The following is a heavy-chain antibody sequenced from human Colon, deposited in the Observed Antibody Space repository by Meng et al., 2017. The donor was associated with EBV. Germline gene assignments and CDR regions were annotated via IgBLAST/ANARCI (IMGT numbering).Heavy chain of an antibody. V-gene: IGHV4-4*02. CDR1: VCSIRTSCC. J-gene: IGHJ4*02. CDR2: TYRGGGT. D-gene: IGHD2-2*01. CDR3: ARVRVIPAAVGFDY. Sequence: HVLFQASGQCWVGPSGTLSLTCCVSVCSIRTSCCGMWVRQSPGKGLEWIGETYRGGGTYYNPSFKSRATISVDTSNNHFSLKLSDVTAADTVVYYCARVRVIPAAVGFDYWGQGTLVTVSS.